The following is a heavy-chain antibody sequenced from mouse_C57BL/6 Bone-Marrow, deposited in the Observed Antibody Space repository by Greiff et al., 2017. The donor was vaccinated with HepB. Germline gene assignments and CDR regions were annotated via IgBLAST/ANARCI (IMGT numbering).Heavy chain of an antibody. V-gene: IGHV1-22*01. J-gene: IGHJ4*01. CDR1: GYTFTDYN. D-gene: IGHD1-1*01. CDR2: INPNNGGT. CDR3: ARPLTTVVDYAMDY. Sequence: EVQLQQSGPELVKPGASVKMSCKASGYTFTDYNMHWVKQSHGKSLEWIGYINPNNGGTSYNQKFKGKATLTVNKSSSTAYMELRSLTSEDSAVYYCARPLTTVVDYAMDYWGQGTSVTVSS.